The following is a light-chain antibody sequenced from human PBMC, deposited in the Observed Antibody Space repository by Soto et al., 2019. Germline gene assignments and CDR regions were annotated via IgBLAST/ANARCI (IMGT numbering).Light chain of an antibody. V-gene: IGKV1-27*01. CDR1: KGIRNY. CDR3: QKYNSAPRT. J-gene: IGKJ3*01. Sequence: DIQMTQSPSSLSASVGEGATITCRASKGIRNYLAWYQQKPGKVPKLLIYAASTLQSGVPSRFSGSGSGTDFTLTISSLQPEDVATYYCQKYNSAPRTFGPGTKVDIK. CDR2: AAS.